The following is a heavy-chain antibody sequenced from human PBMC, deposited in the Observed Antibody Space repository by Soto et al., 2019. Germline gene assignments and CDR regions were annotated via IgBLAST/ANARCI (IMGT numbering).Heavy chain of an antibody. CDR1: GFSLSNARMG. Sequence: SGPTLVNPTETLTLTCTVSGFSLSNARMGVSWIRQPPGKALEWLAHIFSNDEKSYSTSLKSRLTISKDTSKSQVVLTMTNMDPVDTGTYYCAHRRSSSWYFDYWGRGTLVTVSS. CDR2: IFSNDEK. CDR3: AHRRSSSWYFDY. D-gene: IGHD6-13*01. V-gene: IGHV2-26*01. J-gene: IGHJ4*02.